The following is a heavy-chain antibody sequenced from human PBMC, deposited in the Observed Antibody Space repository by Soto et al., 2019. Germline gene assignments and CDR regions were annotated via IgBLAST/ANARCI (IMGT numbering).Heavy chain of an antibody. D-gene: IGHD5-12*01. Sequence: PGGSLRLSCAASGFTFSSYSMNWVRQAPGKGLEWVSYISSSSSTIYYADSVKGRFTISRDNAKNSLYLQMNSLRAEDTAVYYCARSIVATIPGFDYWGQGTLVTVSS. J-gene: IGHJ4*02. V-gene: IGHV3-48*01. CDR3: ARSIVATIPGFDY. CDR2: ISSSSSTI. CDR1: GFTFSSYS.